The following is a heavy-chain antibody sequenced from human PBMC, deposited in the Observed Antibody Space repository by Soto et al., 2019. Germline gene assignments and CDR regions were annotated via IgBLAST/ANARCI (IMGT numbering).Heavy chain of an antibody. CDR3: ARVPRSSGSYYIGEWYFDY. V-gene: IGHV1-8*01. J-gene: IGHJ4*02. Sequence: ASVKVSCKASGYTFTSYDINWVRQATGQGLEWMGWMNPNSGNTGYAQKFQGRVTMTRNTSISTAYMELSSLRSEDTAVYYCARVPRSSGSYYIGEWYFDYWGQGTLVTVSS. D-gene: IGHD3-10*01. CDR1: GYTFTSYD. CDR2: MNPNSGNT.